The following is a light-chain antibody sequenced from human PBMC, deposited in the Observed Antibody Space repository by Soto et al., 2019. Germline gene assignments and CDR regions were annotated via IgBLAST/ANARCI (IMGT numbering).Light chain of an antibody. J-gene: IGLJ1*01. CDR3: SSYTSSSPYV. V-gene: IGLV2-14*01. CDR2: EVS. CDR1: SSDVGGYNY. Sequence: QSVLTQPASVSGSPGQSITISCTGTSSDVGGYNYVSWYQQHPGKAPKLMIYEVSNRPSGVSNRFSGSKSGNTASLTSSGLQAEYEADYYCSSYTSSSPYVFGTGTKVTVL.